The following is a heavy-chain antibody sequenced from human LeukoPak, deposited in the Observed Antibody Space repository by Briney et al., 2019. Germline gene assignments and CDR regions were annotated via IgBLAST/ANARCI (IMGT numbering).Heavy chain of an antibody. D-gene: IGHD5-12*01. Sequence: GGSLRLSCAASGFTFSSYEMNWVRQAPGKGLEWVPYISSSGSTIYYADSVKGRFTISRDNAKNSLYLQMNSLRAEDTAVYYCARVQYSAYEDAFDIWGQGTMVTVSS. J-gene: IGHJ3*02. CDR2: ISSSGSTI. CDR1: GFTFSSYE. CDR3: ARVQYSAYEDAFDI. V-gene: IGHV3-48*03.